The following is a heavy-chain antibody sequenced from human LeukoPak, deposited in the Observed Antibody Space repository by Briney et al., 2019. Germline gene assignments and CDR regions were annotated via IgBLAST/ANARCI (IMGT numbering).Heavy chain of an antibody. D-gene: IGHD3-9*01. Sequence: SETLSLTYTVSGGSISSHYWSWIRQPPGKGLEWIGYIYYSGSTNYNPSLKSRVTISVDTSKNQFSLKLSSVTAADTAVYYCARVRTQLRYFDWLYFDYWAREPWSPSPQ. V-gene: IGHV4-59*11. CDR2: IYYSGST. J-gene: IGHJ4*02. CDR3: ARVRTQLRYFDWLYFDY. CDR1: GGSISSHY.